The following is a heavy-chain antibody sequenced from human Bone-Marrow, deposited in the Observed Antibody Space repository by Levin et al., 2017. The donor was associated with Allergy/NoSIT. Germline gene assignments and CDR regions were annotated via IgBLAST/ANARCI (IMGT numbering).Heavy chain of an antibody. CDR1: GVTFNNDT. J-gene: IGHJ6*02. D-gene: IGHD3-3*01. CDR3: ARVGRGDSWSGYYGDYYDDGVDV. CDR2: ISSDGRSE. V-gene: IGHV3-30*04. Sequence: GGSLRLSCAASGVTFNNDTLHWFCQAPGKGLEWVALISSDGRSEYYADSVKGRFTISRDKSKNTLHLQMNSLRAEDTAVYYCARVGRGDSWSGYYGDYYDDGVDVWGQGTTVTVSS.